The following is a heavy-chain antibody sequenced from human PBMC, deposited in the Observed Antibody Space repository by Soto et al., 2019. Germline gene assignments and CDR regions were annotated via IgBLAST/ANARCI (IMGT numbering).Heavy chain of an antibody. CDR1: GFTYNKFA. D-gene: IGHD2-21*01. CDR3: AKVQRLCSSCSPGDIDY. J-gene: IGHJ4*02. CDR2: ISGSDGST. Sequence: EVQLLESGGGLVQPWGSLKLSCTTSGFTYNKFAMNWVRQAPGKGLEWVAGISGSDGSTYYADSVKGRFIISRDNSKNTLFLQMNILRDVDTAVYYCAKVQRLCSSCSPGDIDYWGQGTLVTVSS. V-gene: IGHV3-23*01.